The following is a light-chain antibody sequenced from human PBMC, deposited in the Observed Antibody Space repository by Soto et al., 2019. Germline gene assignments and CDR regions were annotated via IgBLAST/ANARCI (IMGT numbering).Light chain of an antibody. CDR3: SSYTSSDTLV. V-gene: IGLV2-14*01. J-gene: IGLJ3*02. Sequence: QSAPTQPASVSGSPGQSITISCTGASSDVGYSNHVSWYQQHAGKVPKLIIYDVNNRPSGVSDRFSGSKSGNTASLTISGLQSEDDGDYYCSSYTSSDTLVFGGGTKLTVL. CDR1: SSDVGYSNH. CDR2: DVN.